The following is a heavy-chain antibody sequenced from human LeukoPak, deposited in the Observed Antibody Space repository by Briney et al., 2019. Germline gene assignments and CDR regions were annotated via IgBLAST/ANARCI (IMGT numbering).Heavy chain of an antibody. D-gene: IGHD5-12*01. CDR1: GFTFSSYA. CDR3: AKDGREYSGYDLYYFDY. Sequence: GGSLRLSCAASGFTFSSYAMHWVRQAPGKGLEWVAVISYDGSNKYYADSVKGRFTISRDKSKNTLYLQMNSLRAEDTAVYYCAKDGREYSGYDLYYFDYWGPGTLVTVSS. J-gene: IGHJ4*02. V-gene: IGHV3-30-3*01. CDR2: ISYDGSNK.